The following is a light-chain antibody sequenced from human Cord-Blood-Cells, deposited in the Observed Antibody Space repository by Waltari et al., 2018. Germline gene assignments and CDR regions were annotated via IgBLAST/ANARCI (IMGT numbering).Light chain of an antibody. CDR1: QRVSSSY. J-gene: IGKJ1*01. CDR3: QQDYNLPRT. CDR2: GAS. Sequence: PGERVTLPCRASQRVSSSYLTWYQQKPGQAPRLLIYGASTRATSIPARFSGSGSGTDFTLTISSLQPEDFAVYYCQQDYNLPRTFGQGTKVEIK. V-gene: IGKV3D-7*01.